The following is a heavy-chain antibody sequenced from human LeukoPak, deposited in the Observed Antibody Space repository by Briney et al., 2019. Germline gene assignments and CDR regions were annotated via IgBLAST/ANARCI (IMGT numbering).Heavy chain of an antibody. CDR1: GYSFTSYW. D-gene: IGHD6-19*01. Sequence: GESLKISCKGSGYSFTSYWIGWVRQVPGKGLEWTGVIYPGDSVTRYSPSFQGQVTILADKSINTAYLQWSSLRASDTAMYYCARQGYSSAWSDYWGQGTLVTVSS. J-gene: IGHJ4*02. CDR3: ARQGYSSAWSDY. CDR2: IYPGDSVT. V-gene: IGHV5-51*01.